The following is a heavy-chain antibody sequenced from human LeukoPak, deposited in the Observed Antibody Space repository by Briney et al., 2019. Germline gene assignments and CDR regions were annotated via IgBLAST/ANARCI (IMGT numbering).Heavy chain of an antibody. Sequence: SETLSLTCTVSGGSISSYYWSWIRQPPGKGLEWIGYIYYRGSTNYNPSLKSRVTISVDTSKNQFSLKLSSVTAADTAVYYCARTVGATTIDYWGQGTLVTVSS. V-gene: IGHV4-59*01. CDR1: GGSISSYY. J-gene: IGHJ4*02. D-gene: IGHD1-26*01. CDR2: IYYRGST. CDR3: ARTVGATTIDY.